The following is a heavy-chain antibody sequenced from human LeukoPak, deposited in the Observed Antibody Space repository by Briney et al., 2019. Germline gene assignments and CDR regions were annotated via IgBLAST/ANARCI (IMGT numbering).Heavy chain of an antibody. D-gene: IGHD5-24*01. J-gene: IGHJ5*02. Sequence: ASVTVSCTASGYTFTSYGINWVRQAPGQGVEWIGWMNPNSGHTRYAQKLQGRVTMTRNTSISTAYMELSSLSSEVSAVDSCARRGWGYNYPWGQGTLVTVSS. CDR2: MNPNSGHT. CDR3: ARRGWGYNYP. V-gene: IGHV1-8*01. CDR1: GYTFTSYG.